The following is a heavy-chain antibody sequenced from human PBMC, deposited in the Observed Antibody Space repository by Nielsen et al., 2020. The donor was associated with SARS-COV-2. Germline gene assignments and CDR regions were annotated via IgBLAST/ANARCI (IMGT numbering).Heavy chain of an antibody. D-gene: IGHD6-19*01. Sequence: GGSLRLSCAASGFPFDDYAMHWVRQAPGKGLEWVSGISWNSGSIGYADSVKGRFTISRDNAKNSLYLQMNSLRAEDTALYYCATGGIAVAGTTGGYWGQGTLVTVSS. CDR2: ISWNSGSI. CDR3: ATGGIAVAGTTGGY. J-gene: IGHJ4*02. CDR1: GFPFDDYA. V-gene: IGHV3-9*01.